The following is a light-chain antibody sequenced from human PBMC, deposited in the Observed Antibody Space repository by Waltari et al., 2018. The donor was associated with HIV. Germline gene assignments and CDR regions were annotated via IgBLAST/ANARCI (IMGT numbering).Light chain of an antibody. CDR2: EVS. V-gene: IGLV2-23*02. CDR3: CSYAGSSTP. CDR1: SSHGGSYNF. J-gene: IGLJ2*01. Sequence: QSALTQPASVSGSPGQSIPISCTGTSSHGGSYNFVSWYQQHPGKAPKLIIYEVSKRPSGVSNRFSGSKSGNTASLTISGLQAEDEADYYCCSYAGSSTPFGGGTKLTVL.